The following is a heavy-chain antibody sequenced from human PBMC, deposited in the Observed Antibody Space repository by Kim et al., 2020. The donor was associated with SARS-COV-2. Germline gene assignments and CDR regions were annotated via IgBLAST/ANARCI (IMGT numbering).Heavy chain of an antibody. CDR2: ISSSSYT. J-gene: IGHJ6*02. CDR3: ARVGYDYVWGSYRDYYYYYGMGV. V-gene: IGHV3-11*05. D-gene: IGHD3-16*02. Sequence: GGSLRLSCAASGFTFSDYYMSWIRQAPGKGLEWVSYISSSSYTNYADSVKGRFTISRDNAKNSLYLQMNSLRAEDTAVYYCARVGYDYVWGSYRDYYYYYGMGVWGQGTTATVSS. CDR1: GFTFSDYY.